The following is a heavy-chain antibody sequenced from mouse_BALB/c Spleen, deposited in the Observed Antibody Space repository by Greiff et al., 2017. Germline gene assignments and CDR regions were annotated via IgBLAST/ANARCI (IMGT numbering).Heavy chain of an antibody. D-gene: IGHD2-2*01. V-gene: IGHV14-4*02. CDR2: IDPENGDT. CDR1: GFNIKDYY. Sequence: EVQLQQSGAELVRSGASVKLSCTASGFNIKDYYMHWVKQRPEQGLEWIGWIDPENGDTEYAPKFQGKATMTADTSSNTAYLQLSSLTSEDTAVYYCNARGLRHYAMDYWGQGTSVTVSS. J-gene: IGHJ4*01. CDR3: NARGLRHYAMDY.